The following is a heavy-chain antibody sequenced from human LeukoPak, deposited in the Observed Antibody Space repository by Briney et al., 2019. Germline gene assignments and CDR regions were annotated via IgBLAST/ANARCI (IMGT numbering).Heavy chain of an antibody. D-gene: IGHD6-13*01. V-gene: IGHV2-5*08. J-gene: IGHJ4*02. CDR2: IYWDDDK. CDR1: GGSITTHYWT. CDR3: AHIISSRFDY. Sequence: TLSLTCTVSGGSITTHYWTWIRQPPGKALEWLALIYWDDDKRYSPSLKSRLTITKDTSKNQVVLTMTNMDPVDTATYYCAHIISSRFDYWGQGTLVTVSS.